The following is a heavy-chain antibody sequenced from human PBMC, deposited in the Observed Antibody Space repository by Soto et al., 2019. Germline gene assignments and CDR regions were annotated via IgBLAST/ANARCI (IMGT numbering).Heavy chain of an antibody. CDR3: ARDRRGYSYGYEDFFDY. Sequence: GGSLRLSCAASGFTFSSYGMHWVRQAPGKGLEWVAVIWYDGSNKYYADSVKGRFTISRDNSKNTLYLQMNSLRAEDTAVYYCARDRRGYSYGYEDFFDYWGQGTLVTVSS. V-gene: IGHV3-33*01. CDR2: IWYDGSNK. J-gene: IGHJ4*02. CDR1: GFTFSSYG. D-gene: IGHD5-18*01.